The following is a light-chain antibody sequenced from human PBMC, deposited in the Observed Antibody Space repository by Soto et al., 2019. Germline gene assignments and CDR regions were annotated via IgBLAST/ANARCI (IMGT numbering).Light chain of an antibody. Sequence: EIVLTHSPGTLSLSPVERATLSFSSSQSVSSSYLAWYQQKPGQAPRLLIYGASSRATGIPDRFSGSGSGTDFTLTISRLEPEDFAVYYCQQYGSSPITFGQGTRLEIK. CDR2: GAS. V-gene: IGKV3-20*01. CDR1: QSVSSSY. J-gene: IGKJ5*01. CDR3: QQYGSSPIT.